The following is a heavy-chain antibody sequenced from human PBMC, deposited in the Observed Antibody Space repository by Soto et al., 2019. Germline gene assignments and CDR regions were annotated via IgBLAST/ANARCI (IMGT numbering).Heavy chain of an antibody. V-gene: IGHV3-21*01. CDR2: IGTRSDV. Sequence: GGSLTLFPAASGFTFSRHRIHWVRQAPGKAVEWVSSIGTRSDVYYADSVKGRFTISRDNAKNSMALQMNRLRAEDTGVYYCAREETAWPLSYCLDVCRQLTTFTV. CDR3: AREETAWPLSYCLDV. D-gene: IGHD2-21*02. J-gene: IGHJ6*02. CDR1: GFTFSRHR.